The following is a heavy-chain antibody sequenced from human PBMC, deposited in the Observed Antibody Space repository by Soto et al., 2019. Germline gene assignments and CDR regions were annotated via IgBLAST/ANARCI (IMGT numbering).Heavy chain of an antibody. J-gene: IGHJ5*02. V-gene: IGHV1-69*01. D-gene: IGHD3-10*01. CDR1: GGTFSSYA. CDR3: ARGHSSGSYTFNWFDP. CDR2: IIPIFGTA. Sequence: QVQLVQSGAEVKKPGSSVKVSRKASGGTFSSYAISWVRQAPGQGLEWMGGIIPIFGTANYAQKFQGRVTITADESTSTAYMELSSLRSEDTAVYYCARGHSSGSYTFNWFDPWGQGTLVTVSS.